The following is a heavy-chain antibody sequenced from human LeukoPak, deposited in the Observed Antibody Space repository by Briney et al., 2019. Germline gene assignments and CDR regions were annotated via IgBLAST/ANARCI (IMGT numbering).Heavy chain of an antibody. V-gene: IGHV1-8*01. CDR3: ARTPIRDYYYYGMDV. J-gene: IGHJ6*02. CDR1: GYTFTSYD. CDR2: MNPNSGNT. Sequence: GASVKVSCKASGYTFTSYDINWVRQATGQGLEWMGWMNPNSGNTDYAQKFQGRVTMTRNTSISTAYMELSSLRSEDTAVYYCARTPIRDYYYYGMDVWGQGTTVTVSS.